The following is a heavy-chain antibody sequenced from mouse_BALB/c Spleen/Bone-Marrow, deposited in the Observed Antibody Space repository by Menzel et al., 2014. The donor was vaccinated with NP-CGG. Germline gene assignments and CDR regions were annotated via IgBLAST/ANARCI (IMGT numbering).Heavy chain of an antibody. V-gene: IGHV5-9-2*01. J-gene: IGHJ3*01. CDR3: ARHAYYDQTEVSFVY. D-gene: IGHD2-4*01. Sequence: EVMLVESGGGLVKSGRSLKLSCAASGFTFGNYGMSWVRQTPEKRLEWVATISGGGSYTFYSDSVKGRFTISRDNAKNNLCLQLSSLRSEDTALYYCARHAYYDQTEVSFVYWGQGTLVTVSA. CDR1: GFTFGNYG. CDR2: ISGGGSYT.